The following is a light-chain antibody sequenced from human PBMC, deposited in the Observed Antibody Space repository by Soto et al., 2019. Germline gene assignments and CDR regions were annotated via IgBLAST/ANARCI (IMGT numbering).Light chain of an antibody. V-gene: IGLV2-14*01. CDR2: EVS. Sequence: QSALAQPASVSGSPGQSITISCTGTSSDVGGYNYVSWYQQHPGKAPKLMIYEVSNRPSGVSNRFSGSKSGNTASLTISGLQAEDEADYYCSSYTGSCTLYVFGTGTKVTVL. CDR3: SSYTGSCTLYV. J-gene: IGLJ1*01. CDR1: SSDVGGYNY.